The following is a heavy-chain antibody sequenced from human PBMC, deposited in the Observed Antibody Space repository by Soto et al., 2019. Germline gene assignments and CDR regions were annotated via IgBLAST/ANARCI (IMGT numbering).Heavy chain of an antibody. Sequence: QVQLVESGGGVVQPGRSRRLSCAASGFTFSNFGMHWVRQAPGKGLEWVAVISHDESIKYYADSVKGRFTISRDNSKNTLFLHMSNLRAEDTAMYYCTIVRVADSALDHWGQGTLVTVSS. CDR3: TIVRVADSALDH. V-gene: IGHV3-30*03. D-gene: IGHD3-10*02. J-gene: IGHJ4*02. CDR1: GFTFSNFG. CDR2: ISHDESIK.